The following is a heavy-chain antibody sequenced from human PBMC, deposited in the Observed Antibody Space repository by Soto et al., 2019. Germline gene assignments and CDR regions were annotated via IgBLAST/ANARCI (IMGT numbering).Heavy chain of an antibody. CDR3: ARISYDFWSGYYTWPPSPGHYYYYMDV. CDR1: GFSLSNARMG. D-gene: IGHD3-3*01. Sequence: SGPTLVNPTETLTLTCTVSGFSLSNARMGVSWIRQPPGKALEWLAHIFSNDEKSYRTSLKSRLTISKDTSKSQVVLTMTNMDSVDTATYYCARISYDFWSGYYTWPPSPGHYYYYMDVWGKGTTVTVSS. J-gene: IGHJ6*03. V-gene: IGHV2-26*01. CDR2: IFSNDEK.